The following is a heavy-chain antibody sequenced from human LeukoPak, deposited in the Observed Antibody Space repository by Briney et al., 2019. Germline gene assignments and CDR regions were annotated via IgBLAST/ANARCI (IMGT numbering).Heavy chain of an antibody. CDR1: AYSISSGYF. J-gene: IGHJ6*03. Sequence: SETLSLTCTVSAYSISSGYFWGWIRQPPGKGLEWIGSIYSSGSTNYNPSLKSRVTISVDTSKNQFSLKLSSVTAADTAVYYCARGVSYYYYYMDVWGKGTTVTVSS. CDR2: IYSSGST. CDR3: ARGVSYYYYYMDV. D-gene: IGHD5/OR15-5a*01. V-gene: IGHV4-38-2*02.